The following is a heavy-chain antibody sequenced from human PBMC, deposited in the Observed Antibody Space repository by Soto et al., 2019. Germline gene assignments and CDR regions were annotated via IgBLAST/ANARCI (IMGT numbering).Heavy chain of an antibody. J-gene: IGHJ4*02. CDR1: GFAFSNYE. CDR3: ARESVSASPNFFYY. Sequence: EVQLVESGGGLVQPGGSLRLSCAASGFAFSNYEMNWVRQAPGKGLEWVSYISLSGSTIYYADSVKRRFTISRDDAKNSLYLQMDILRADDTAVYYCARESVSASPNFFYYWGQGTLVTVAA. CDR2: ISLSGSTI. V-gene: IGHV3-48*03. D-gene: IGHD3-3*02.